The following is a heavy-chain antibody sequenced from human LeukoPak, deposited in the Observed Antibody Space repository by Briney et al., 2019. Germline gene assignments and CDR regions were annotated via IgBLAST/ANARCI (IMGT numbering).Heavy chain of an antibody. Sequence: GESLKISLKGFGYFLNHYWYHLGRQMPGKGLEWMGIIYPGDSDTRYSPSFQGQVTMSADKSISTAYLQWSSLKASDTAMYYCARSYGSGSYVGAFVTWARGTMVTVSS. CDR1: GYFLNHYW. CDR2: IYPGDSDT. CDR3: ARSYGSGSYVGAFVT. D-gene: IGHD3-10*01. J-gene: IGHJ3*02. V-gene: IGHV5-51*01.